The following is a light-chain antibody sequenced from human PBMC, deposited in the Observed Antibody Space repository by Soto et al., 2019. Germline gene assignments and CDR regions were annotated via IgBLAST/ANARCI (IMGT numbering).Light chain of an antibody. CDR2: GVS. CDR1: QSVSSTL. Sequence: ELVLTQSPVALSLSSGERATLSCRASQSVSSTLLTWYQQKPGQAPRLLIYGVSSRAPGIPERFSGSGSGTDFTLTISRVEPEDFAAYYCQHDGGSSWTFGQGSSVEIK. V-gene: IGKV3-20*01. J-gene: IGKJ1*01. CDR3: QHDGGSSWT.